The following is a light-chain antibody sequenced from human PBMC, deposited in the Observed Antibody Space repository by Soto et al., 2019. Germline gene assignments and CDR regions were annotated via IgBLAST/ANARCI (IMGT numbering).Light chain of an antibody. CDR2: AAS. J-gene: IGKJ3*01. CDR3: QQCYNAPFT. CDR1: QSVSNY. V-gene: IGKV1-39*01. Sequence: DIQMTQSPSSLSASVGDRVTITCRASQSVSNYLNWYQQKPGKAPKLLIYAASSLQSGVPSRFSGSGSGTDFTLTISSLQPEDFATYYCQQCYNAPFTFGPGTKVDIK.